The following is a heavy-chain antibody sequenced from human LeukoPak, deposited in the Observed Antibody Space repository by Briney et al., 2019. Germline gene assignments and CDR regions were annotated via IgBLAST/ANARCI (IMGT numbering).Heavy chain of an antibody. CDR2: ITSSSSNI. D-gene: IGHD3-22*01. V-gene: IGHV3-48*01. Sequence: GGSLRLSCAASGFTFSNYNMNWARQAPGKGLEWVSYITSSSSNIYYADSVKGRFTISRDNAKDSLYLQMNSLRAEDTAMYYCARGLHSSDAFDIWGQGTMVTVSS. CDR3: ARGLHSSDAFDI. CDR1: GFTFSNYN. J-gene: IGHJ3*02.